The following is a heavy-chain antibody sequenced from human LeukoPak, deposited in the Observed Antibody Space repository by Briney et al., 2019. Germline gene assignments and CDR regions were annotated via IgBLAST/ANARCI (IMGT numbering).Heavy chain of an antibody. J-gene: IGHJ4*02. CDR2: ISAYNGDT. CDR1: GYTFISYG. V-gene: IGHV1-18*01. Sequence: GASVKVSCKASGYTFISYGISWVRRAPGQGLEWMGWISAYNGDTNYAQNLQGRVTMTRDTSTNTAYMELRSLRSDDTGLYYCARDSLHGGNALFSYWGQGTLVTVSS. CDR3: ARDSLHGGNALFSY. D-gene: IGHD2-15*01.